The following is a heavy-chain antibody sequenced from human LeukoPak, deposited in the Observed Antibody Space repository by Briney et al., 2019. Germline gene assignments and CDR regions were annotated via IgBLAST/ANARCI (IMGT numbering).Heavy chain of an antibody. CDR3: ARGRSGGYARQYATYFDC. CDR1: GFTFSSYN. D-gene: IGHD1-26*01. J-gene: IGHJ4*02. CDR2: ITSSSTYT. Sequence: GGSLRLSCAASGFTFSSYNMNWVRQAPGKGLEWVSSITSSSTYTYYADSVKGRFTISRDNAKNSLYLQMSSLRAEDTALYYCARGRSGGYARQYATYFDCWGQGTLVTVSS. V-gene: IGHV3-21*04.